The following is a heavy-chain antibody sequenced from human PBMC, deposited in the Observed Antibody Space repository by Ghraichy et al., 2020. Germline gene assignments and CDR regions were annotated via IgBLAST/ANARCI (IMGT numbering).Heavy chain of an antibody. CDR2: IYYSGST. D-gene: IGHD1-26*01. Sequence: SETLSLTCTVSGGSISSYYWSWIRQPPGKGLEWIGYIYYSGSTNYNPSLKSRVTISVDTSKNQFSLKLSSVTAADTAVYYCATTMTSYSGSYYLVNWGQGTLVTVSS. CDR1: GGSISSYY. CDR3: ATTMTSYSGSYYLVN. J-gene: IGHJ4*02. V-gene: IGHV4-59*08.